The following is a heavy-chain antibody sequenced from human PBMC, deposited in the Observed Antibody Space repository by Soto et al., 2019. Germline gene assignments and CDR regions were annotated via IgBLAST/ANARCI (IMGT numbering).Heavy chain of an antibody. Sequence: EVQLLESGGGLVQPGGSLRLSCAASGFTFSDYAMSWVRQAPGKGLEWVSVIRGSGTSTSYADSVKGRFTVSRDNSKNSVYLQMNSLRAEDTAVYYCARVVYFDRSAYGLWGQGTMVTVSS. CDR2: IRGSGTST. D-gene: IGHD3-22*01. V-gene: IGHV3-23*01. CDR1: GFTFSDYA. J-gene: IGHJ3*01. CDR3: ARVVYFDRSAYGL.